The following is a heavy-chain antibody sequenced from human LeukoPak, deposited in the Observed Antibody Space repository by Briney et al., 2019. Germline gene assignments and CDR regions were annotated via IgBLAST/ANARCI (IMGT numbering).Heavy chain of an antibody. V-gene: IGHV4-39*07. Sequence: PETLSLTCTVSGDSISRSTYYWAWVRQPPGKGLEWIGEIYHSGSTNYNPSLKSRVTISVDKSKYQFSLKLSSVTAADTAVYYXARXWLXGSXLXXYYYYGMDVWGQGTTVTVSS. J-gene: IGHJ6*02. CDR2: IYHSGST. CDR1: GDSISRSTYY. D-gene: IGHD6-19*01. CDR3: ARXWLXGSXLXXYYYYGMDV.